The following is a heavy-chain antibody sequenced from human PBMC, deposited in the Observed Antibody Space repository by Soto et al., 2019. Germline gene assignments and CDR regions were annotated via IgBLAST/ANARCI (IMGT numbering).Heavy chain of an antibody. Sequence: QVQLQESGPGLVKPSETLSLTCTVSGGSISSYYWSWIRQPAGKGLEWIGRIYTSGSTNYNPSLKGRVTMSVDTSKNQFSLKLSSVTAADTAVYYCARAFPYYYDSSGYPPPGDAFDIWGQGTMVTVSS. J-gene: IGHJ3*02. V-gene: IGHV4-4*07. CDR3: ARAFPYYYDSSGYPPPGDAFDI. D-gene: IGHD3-22*01. CDR2: IYTSGST. CDR1: GGSISSYY.